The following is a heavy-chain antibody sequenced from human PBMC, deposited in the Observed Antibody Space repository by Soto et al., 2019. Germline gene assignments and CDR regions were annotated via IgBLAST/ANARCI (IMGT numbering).Heavy chain of an antibody. CDR1: GYTFSAYY. V-gene: IGHV1-46*01. D-gene: IGHD6-13*01. CDR2: INPSGGSA. CDR3: ARTAPRGRSWHYEWFDP. J-gene: IGHJ5*02. Sequence: QVQLVQSGAEVKTPGASVKLSCTASGYTFSAYYMHWVRQAPGQGLEWVGVINPSGGSASYAQKFQGRVTMTRDTSTDTVYMDLSSLRFEDTAVYYCARTAPRGRSWHYEWFDPWGQGTLVTVSS.